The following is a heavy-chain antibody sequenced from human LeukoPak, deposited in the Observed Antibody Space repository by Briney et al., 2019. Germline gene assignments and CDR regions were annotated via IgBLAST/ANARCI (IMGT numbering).Heavy chain of an antibody. D-gene: IGHD3-22*01. CDR3: AREIATPYYYDSSGFSWYFDL. V-gene: IGHV4-4*07. J-gene: IGHJ2*01. CDR2: IYTSGST. Sequence: SETLSLTCTVSGGSISSYYWSWIRQPAGKGLEWIGRIYTSGSTNYNPSLKSRVTMSVDTSKNQFSLKLSSVTAADTAVYYCAREIATPYYYDSSGFSWYFDLWGRGTPVTVSS. CDR1: GGSISSYY.